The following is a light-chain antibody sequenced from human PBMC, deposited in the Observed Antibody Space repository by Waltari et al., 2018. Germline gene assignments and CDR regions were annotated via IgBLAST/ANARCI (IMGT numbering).Light chain of an antibody. Sequence: EIVLTQSPGTLSLSPGERATLSCRASQRVRSSYLAGYPQKPGQAPSLLIYGASTRATGIPDRFSGSGSGTDFTLAISRLEPEDFAVYYCQQYVSSPVTFGGGTKVEIK. J-gene: IGKJ4*01. CDR1: QRVRSSY. V-gene: IGKV3-20*01. CDR2: GAS. CDR3: QQYVSSPVT.